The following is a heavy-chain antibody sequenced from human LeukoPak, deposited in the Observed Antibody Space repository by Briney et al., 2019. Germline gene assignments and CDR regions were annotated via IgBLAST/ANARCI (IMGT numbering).Heavy chain of an antibody. CDR2: TYPGDSDT. V-gene: IGHV5-51*04. Sequence: GESLKISCKGSGYSLTSYWIGWVRQMPGKGLEWMGITYPGDSDTRYSPSFQGQVTISADKPSSTAYLQWSSLKASDTAMYYCARGSSSWFQVDYWGQGTLVTVSS. CDR3: ARGSSSWFQVDY. CDR1: GYSLTSYW. D-gene: IGHD6-13*01. J-gene: IGHJ4*02.